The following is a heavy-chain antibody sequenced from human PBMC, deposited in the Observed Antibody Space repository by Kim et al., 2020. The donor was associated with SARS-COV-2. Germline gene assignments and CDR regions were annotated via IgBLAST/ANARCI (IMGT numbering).Heavy chain of an antibody. V-gene: IGHV4-31*03. J-gene: IGHJ4*02. D-gene: IGHD2-15*01. CDR3: ARGGYCSGGSCGTPTDY. CDR1: GGSISSGGYY. Sequence: SETLSLTCTVSGGSISSGGYYWSWIRQHPGKGLEWIGYIYYSGSTYYNLSLKSRVTISVDTSKNQFSLKLSSVTAADTAVYYCARGGYCSGGSCGTPTDYWGQGTLVTVSS. CDR2: IYYSGST.